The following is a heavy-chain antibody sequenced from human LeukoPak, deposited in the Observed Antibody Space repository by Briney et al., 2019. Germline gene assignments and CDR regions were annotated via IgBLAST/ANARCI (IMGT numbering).Heavy chain of an antibody. J-gene: IGHJ4*02. Sequence: SETLSLTCTVSGYSISSGYYWGWIRQPPGKGLEWIGSIYHSGSTYYNPSLKSRVTISVDTSKNQFSLKLSSVTAADTAVYYCARVEGDYRPFDYWGQGTLVTVSS. V-gene: IGHV4-38-2*02. CDR3: ARVEGDYRPFDY. CDR1: GYSISSGYY. CDR2: IYHSGST. D-gene: IGHD4-17*01.